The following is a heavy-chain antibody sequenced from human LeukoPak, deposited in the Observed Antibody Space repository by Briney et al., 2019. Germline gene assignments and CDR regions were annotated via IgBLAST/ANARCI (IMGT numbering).Heavy chain of an antibody. CDR3: ARDVQQARARFDI. CDR2: VLHNGYT. J-gene: IGHJ3*02. CDR1: GFSISSGYY. V-gene: IGHV4-38-2*02. D-gene: IGHD3-10*02. Sequence: PSETLSLTCTVSGFSISSGYYWAWIRQPPGKGLEWIGSVLHNGYTYYNVFLKSRVTVSMDRSKNQLSLSLTSVTAADTVVYYCARDVQQARARFDIWGQGTMVTVSS.